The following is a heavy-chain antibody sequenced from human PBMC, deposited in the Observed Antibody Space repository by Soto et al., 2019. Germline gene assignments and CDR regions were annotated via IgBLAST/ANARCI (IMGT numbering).Heavy chain of an antibody. CDR1: GYTFTSYA. V-gene: IGHV1-3*01. Sequence: QVQLVQSGAEVKKPGASVKVSCKASGYTFTSYAMHWVRQAPGQRLEWMGWINAGNGNTKYSQKFQGRVTITRDTSASTAYMELSSLRSEDTAVYYCARDPRIAVAGKALKKGEAFDYRGQGTLVTVSS. J-gene: IGHJ4*02. D-gene: IGHD6-19*01. CDR3: ARDPRIAVAGKALKKGEAFDY. CDR2: INAGNGNT.